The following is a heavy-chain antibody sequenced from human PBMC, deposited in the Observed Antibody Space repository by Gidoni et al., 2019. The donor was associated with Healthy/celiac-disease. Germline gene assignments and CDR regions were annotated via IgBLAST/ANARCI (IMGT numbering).Heavy chain of an antibody. J-gene: IGHJ6*02. CDR2: INHSGST. CDR3: ARGRVRSTAARYYYYYGMDV. D-gene: IGHD2-2*01. CDR1: GGSFSGYS. V-gene: IGHV4-34*01. Sequence: QVQLQQWGAGLLKPSETLSLTCAVYGGSFSGYSWSWIRQPPGKGLEWIGEINHSGSTNYNPSLKSRVTISVDTSKNQFSLKLSSVTAADTAVYYCARGRVRSTAARYYYYYGMDVWGQGTTVTVSS.